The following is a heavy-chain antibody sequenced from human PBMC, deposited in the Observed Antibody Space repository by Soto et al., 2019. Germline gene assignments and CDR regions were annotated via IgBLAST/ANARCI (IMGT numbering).Heavy chain of an antibody. Sequence: QITLKESGPTLVKPTQTLTLTCTFSGFSLSPSGMGVGWIRQPPGKALEWLAVIYWDDDKRYSPSLKTRLTTTHDISKSQGTLIMANMDPVDTATYYCARLYSDVWNPSPAMHLDSWGQGTLVTVSS. CDR1: GFSLSPSGMG. CDR2: IYWDDDK. V-gene: IGHV2-5*02. J-gene: IGHJ4*02. CDR3: ARLYSDVWNPSPAMHLDS. D-gene: IGHD3-3*01.